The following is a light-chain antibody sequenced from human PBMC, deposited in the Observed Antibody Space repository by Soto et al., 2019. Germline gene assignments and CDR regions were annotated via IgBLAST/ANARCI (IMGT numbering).Light chain of an antibody. CDR2: DIN. V-gene: IGLV2-14*01. CDR1: SSDVGGYNY. J-gene: IGLJ1*01. CDR3: SSYSITTSLYV. Sequence: QSALTQPPSASGSPGQSVTISCTGTSSDVGGYNYVSWCQQHPGKAPKLMIYDINNRPSGVSNRFSGSKSGNTASLTISGLQAEDEADYYCSSYSITTSLYVFGTGTKSPS.